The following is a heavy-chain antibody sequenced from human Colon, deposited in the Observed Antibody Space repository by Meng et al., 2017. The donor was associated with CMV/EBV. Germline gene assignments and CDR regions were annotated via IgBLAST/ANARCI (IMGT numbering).Heavy chain of an antibody. D-gene: IGHD7-27*01. J-gene: IGHJ4*02. CDR2: INRDGSDT. Sequence: GESLKISCAASGFTFSSDWMHWVRQLPGKGLVWVSTINRDGSDTRYADSVNGRFTISRDNAKNTHFLQMNSLRAEDTAVYFYAGEGEITGGAIDYWGQGTLVTVSS. V-gene: IGHV3-74*01. CDR1: GFTFSSDW. CDR3: AGEGEITGGAIDY.